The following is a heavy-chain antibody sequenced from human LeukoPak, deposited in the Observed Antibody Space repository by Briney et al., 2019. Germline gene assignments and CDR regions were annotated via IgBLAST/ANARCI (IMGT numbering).Heavy chain of an antibody. CDR1: GFTVSSNY. J-gene: IGHJ4*02. V-gene: IGHV3-66*01. D-gene: IGHD3-22*01. Sequence: GGSLRLSCAASGFTVSSNYMSWVRQAPGKGLEWVSVIYSGGSTYYADSVKGRFTISRDNAKNTLYLQMNSPRAENTAVYYCARGLILYYYDSSGYLDYWGQGTLVTVSS. CDR3: ARGLILYYYDSSGYLDY. CDR2: IYSGGST.